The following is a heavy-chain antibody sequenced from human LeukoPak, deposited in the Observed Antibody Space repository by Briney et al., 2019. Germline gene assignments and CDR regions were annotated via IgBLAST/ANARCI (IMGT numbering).Heavy chain of an antibody. CDR3: ARQAIAVAATGYFDY. CDR2: IIPIFGTA. D-gene: IGHD6-19*01. CDR1: GYTFTSYD. J-gene: IGHJ4*02. Sequence: VASVKVSCKASGYTFTSYDISWVRQAPGQGLEWMGGIIPIFGTANYAQKFQGRVTITTDESTSTAYMELSSLRSEDTAVYYCARQAIAVAATGYFDYWGQGTLVTVSS. V-gene: IGHV1-69*05.